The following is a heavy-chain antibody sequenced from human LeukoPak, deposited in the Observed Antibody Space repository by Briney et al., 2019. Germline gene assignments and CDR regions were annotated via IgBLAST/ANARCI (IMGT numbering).Heavy chain of an antibody. CDR1: GYSFIGYY. V-gene: IGHV1-2*02. Sequence: GASVKVSCKASGYSFIGYYMHWVRQAPGQGLEWMGWINPNSGGTNYAQKFQGSVTMTRDTSISTAYMELSRLRSDDTAVYYCAREMYTSSWSGYYYGMDVWGQGTLVTVSS. CDR3: AREMYTSSWSGYYYGMDV. CDR2: INPNSGGT. J-gene: IGHJ6*02. D-gene: IGHD6-13*01.